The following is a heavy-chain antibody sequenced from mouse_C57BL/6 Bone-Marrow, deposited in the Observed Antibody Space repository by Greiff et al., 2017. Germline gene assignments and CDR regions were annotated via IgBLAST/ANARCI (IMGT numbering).Heavy chain of an antibody. CDR2: IDPETGGT. CDR3: TRDYYGNYGGYFYYARDY. Sequence: QVQLQQSGAELVRPGASVTLSCKASGYTFTDYEMHWVKQTPVHGLEWIGAIDPETGGTAYNQKFKGKAILTADKSSSTAYMELRSLTSEDSAVYYCTRDYYGNYGGYFYYARDYWGQGTSVTVSS. CDR1: GYTFTDYE. V-gene: IGHV1-15*01. D-gene: IGHD2-1*01. J-gene: IGHJ4*01.